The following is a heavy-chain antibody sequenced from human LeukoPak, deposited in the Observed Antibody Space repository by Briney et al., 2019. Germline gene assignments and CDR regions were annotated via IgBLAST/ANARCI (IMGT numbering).Heavy chain of an antibody. CDR1: GGSISSSSYY. V-gene: IGHV4-39*07. Sequence: SETLSLTCTVSGGSISSSSYYWTWIRQPPGKGLAWIGSIYYSGSTYYNPSLESRVTISVDTSQNQFSLNLRSVTAADTAVYHCARVGQQWPHYYFDYWGQGTLVTVSS. D-gene: IGHD6-19*01. CDR2: IYYSGST. J-gene: IGHJ4*02. CDR3: ARVGQQWPHYYFDY.